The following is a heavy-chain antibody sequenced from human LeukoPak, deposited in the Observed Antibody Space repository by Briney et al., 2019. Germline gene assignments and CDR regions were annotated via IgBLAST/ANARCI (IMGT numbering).Heavy chain of an antibody. Sequence: GGSLRLSCAASGFTFSSYSMDWVRQAPGKGLEWVSYISSSSSTIYYADPVKGRFTISRDNAKNSLYLQMNSLRAEDTAVYYCARSQLDATLYFDYWGQGTLVTVSS. V-gene: IGHV3-48*01. CDR1: GFTFSSYS. CDR2: ISSSSSTI. J-gene: IGHJ4*02. D-gene: IGHD6-6*01. CDR3: ARSQLDATLYFDY.